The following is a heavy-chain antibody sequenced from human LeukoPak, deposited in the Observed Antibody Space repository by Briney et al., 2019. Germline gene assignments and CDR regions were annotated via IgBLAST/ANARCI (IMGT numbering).Heavy chain of an antibody. Sequence: AGGSLRLSCAASGFTVSSYSMNWVRQAPGKGLEWVSCISNTNSYIYYADSVKGRFTISRDNAKNSLYLQMNSLRAEDTAVYFCARQQQQLWYDWGQGTLVTVSS. CDR1: GFTVSSYS. J-gene: IGHJ4*02. CDR3: ARQQQQLWYD. V-gene: IGHV3-21*01. CDR2: ISNTNSYI. D-gene: IGHD5-18*01.